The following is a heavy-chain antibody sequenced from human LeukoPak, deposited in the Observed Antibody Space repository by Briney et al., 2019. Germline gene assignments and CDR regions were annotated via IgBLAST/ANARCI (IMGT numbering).Heavy chain of an antibody. CDR3: ARKLGGWYKGGPFVY. J-gene: IGHJ4*02. CDR1: GGSFSGYY. Sequence: SETLSLTCAVYGGSFSGYYWSWIRQPPGKGLEWIGEINHSGSTNYNPSLKSRVTISVDTSKNQFSLKLSSVTAADTAVYYCARKLGGWYKGGPFVYWGQGTLVTVSS. D-gene: IGHD6-19*01. V-gene: IGHV4-34*01. CDR2: INHSGST.